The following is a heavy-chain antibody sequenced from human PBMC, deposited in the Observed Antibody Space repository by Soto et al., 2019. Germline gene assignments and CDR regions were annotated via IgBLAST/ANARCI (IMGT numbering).Heavy chain of an antibody. Sequence: QVQLVESGGGVVQPGRSLRLSCAASGFTFSSYGMHWVRQAPGKGLEWVAVIWYDGSNKYYADSVKGRFTISRDNSKNSLYMRMNRLRAGDTAVYYGARGDDYGGSSGSEYYCGLDGWGQGTTVAVSS. V-gene: IGHV3-33*01. CDR2: IWYDGSNK. D-gene: IGHD4-17*01. J-gene: IGHJ6*01. CDR1: GFTFSSYG. CDR3: ARGDDYGGSSGSEYYCGLDG.